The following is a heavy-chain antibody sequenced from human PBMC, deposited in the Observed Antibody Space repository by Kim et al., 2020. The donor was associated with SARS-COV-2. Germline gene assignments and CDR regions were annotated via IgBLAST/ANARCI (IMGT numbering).Heavy chain of an antibody. V-gene: IGHV3-15*01. J-gene: IGHJ4*02. CDR1: GFTVSDAY. CDR3: TTVYFDY. Sequence: GGSLRLSCAASGFTVSDAYMSWVRQAPGKGLEWVGRIKSKTDGGTTDYAAPVKGRFTISRDDSENTVYLQVNSLKTEDTAVYYCTTVYFDYWGQGTLVTVSS. CDR2: IKSKTDGGTT.